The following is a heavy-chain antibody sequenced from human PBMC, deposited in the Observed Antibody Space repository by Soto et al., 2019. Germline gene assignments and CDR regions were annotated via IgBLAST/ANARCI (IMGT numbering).Heavy chain of an antibody. CDR2: IVVGSGNT. CDR1: GFTFTSST. J-gene: IGHJ4*02. V-gene: IGHV1-58*01. D-gene: IGHD3-10*01. CDR3: AASHYYGSGSLDY. Sequence: SVKVSCKASGFTFTSSTVQWVRQARGQRLEWIGWIVVGSGNTNYAQKFQERVTITRDMSTNTAYMELSSLRSEDTAVYYCAASHYYGSGSLDYWGQGTLVTVS.